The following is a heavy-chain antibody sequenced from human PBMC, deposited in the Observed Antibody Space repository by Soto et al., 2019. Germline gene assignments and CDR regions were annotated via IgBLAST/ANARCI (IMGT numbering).Heavy chain of an antibody. CDR3: ARDDQISLFIAALGY. V-gene: IGHV3-33*01. Sequence: GGSLRLSCAASGFTFSSYGMHWVRQAPGKGLEWVAVIWYDGSNKYYADSVKGRFTISRDNSKNTLYLQMNSLRAEDTAVYYCARDDQISLFIAALGYWGQGTLVTVSS. CDR2: IWYDGSNK. J-gene: IGHJ4*02. CDR1: GFTFSSYG. D-gene: IGHD6-6*01.